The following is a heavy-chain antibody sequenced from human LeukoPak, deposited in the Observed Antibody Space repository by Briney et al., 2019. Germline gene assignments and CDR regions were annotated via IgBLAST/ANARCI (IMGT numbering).Heavy chain of an antibody. J-gene: IGHJ3*01. CDR2: IYYNGRT. CDR1: GDSINNNNYY. Sequence: SETLSLTSTVSGDSINNNNYYWGWIRQPPGEGLEWIGNIYYNGRTYYSPSLKSRGTISVDTSNNQFSLKLNSVTAADTAVYYCARITDRTIFGEIMHGFDVWGQGTPVTVSS. V-gene: IGHV4-39*01. D-gene: IGHD3-3*01. CDR3: ARITDRTIFGEIMHGFDV.